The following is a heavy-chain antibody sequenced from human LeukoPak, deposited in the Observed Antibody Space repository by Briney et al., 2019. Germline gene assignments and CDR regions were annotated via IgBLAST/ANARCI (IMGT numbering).Heavy chain of an antibody. CDR3: AREPSGYSFDY. V-gene: IGHV4-31*03. J-gene: IGHJ4*02. D-gene: IGHD3-3*01. CDR1: GGSIRSGGHY. CDR2: IYYSVST. Sequence: PSETLSLTCSVSGGSIRSGGHYWSWIRQHPGKGLEWIGHIYYSVSTCYKPSLKSRVTISVDTSKNQFSLKLSSVTAADTAVYYCAREPSGYSFDYWGQGTLVTVSS.